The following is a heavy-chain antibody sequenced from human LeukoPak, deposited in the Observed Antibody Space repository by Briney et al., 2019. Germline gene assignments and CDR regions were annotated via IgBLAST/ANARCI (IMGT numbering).Heavy chain of an antibody. J-gene: IGHJ3*02. V-gene: IGHV5-51*01. CDR1: GYSFTSYW. Sequence: GESLKISCKGSGYSFTSYWIGWVRQMSGKGLEWMGIIYPGDSDTRYSPSFQGQVTISADKSISTAYLQWSSLKAPDTAMYYCARQGWQQILGDSFDIWGQGTMVTVSS. CDR3: ARQGWQQILGDSFDI. D-gene: IGHD5-24*01. CDR2: IYPGDSDT.